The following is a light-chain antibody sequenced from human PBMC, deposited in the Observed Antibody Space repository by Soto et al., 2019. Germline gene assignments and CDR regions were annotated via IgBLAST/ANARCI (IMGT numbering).Light chain of an antibody. J-gene: IGKJ1*01. V-gene: IGKV3-15*01. CDR2: GAS. Sequence: EIVMTQSPATLSVSPGERATLSCRASQSVSRNLACYQQKPGQAPRLLIYGASTRATGIPARFSGSGSGTDFTLTISCLQSEDFATYYCQQYYSFPRTFGQGTKVDIK. CDR3: QQYYSFPRT. CDR1: QSVSRN.